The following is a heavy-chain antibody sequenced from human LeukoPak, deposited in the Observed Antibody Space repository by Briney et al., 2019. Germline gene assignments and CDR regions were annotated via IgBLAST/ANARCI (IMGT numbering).Heavy chain of an antibody. CDR3: AKDLLGYCSSTSCYMDV. V-gene: IGHV3-30*02. D-gene: IGHD2-2*01. CDR1: GFTFSSYG. CDR2: IRYDGSNK. Sequence: GGSLRLSCAASGFTFSSYGMHWVRQAPGKGLEWVAFIRYDGSNKYYADSVKGRFTISRDNSKNTLYLQMNSLRAEDTAVYYCAKDLLGYCSSTSCYMDVWGKGVTVTVSS. J-gene: IGHJ6*03.